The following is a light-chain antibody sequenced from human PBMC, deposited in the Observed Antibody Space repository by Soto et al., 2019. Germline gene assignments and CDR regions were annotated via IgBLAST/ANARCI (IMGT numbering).Light chain of an antibody. Sequence: QSVLTQPPSVSAAPGQKVTISCSGSTSNIGYNYVSWYQQLPGTAPKLLIYDNNKRPSGNLDRFSGSKSGSSATLGITGLQTGDEADYYCGAWDSSLACYVFGGGTKLTVL. CDR3: GAWDSSLACYV. V-gene: IGLV1-51*01. J-gene: IGLJ1*01. CDR2: DNN. CDR1: TSNIGYNY.